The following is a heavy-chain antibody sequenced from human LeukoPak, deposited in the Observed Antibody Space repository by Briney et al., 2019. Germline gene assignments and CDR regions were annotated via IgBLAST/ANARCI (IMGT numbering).Heavy chain of an antibody. J-gene: IGHJ4*02. CDR3: ARIPLYDVTARVVIRENYFDQ. Sequence: HPGGSLRLSCVASGFTFSSHWMSWVRQAPGKGLEWVATIKESGRETYYVDSVEGRFTSSRDNAKNSLYLQMNSLRAEDTAFYLCARIPLYDVTARVVIRENYFDQWGQGSLVNGSS. CDR2: IKESGRET. D-gene: IGHD3-22*01. V-gene: IGHV3-7*01. CDR1: GFTFSSHW.